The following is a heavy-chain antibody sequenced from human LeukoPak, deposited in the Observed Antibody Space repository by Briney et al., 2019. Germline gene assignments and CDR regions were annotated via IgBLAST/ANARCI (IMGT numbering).Heavy chain of an antibody. CDR2: ISPSGGST. Sequence: ASVKVSCKAFGYTFTSNYMHWVRQAPGQGPEWMGVISPSGGSTTYAQKFQGRVTLTRDMSTSTDYLELSSLRSEDTAVYYCARGSSYGDYAYWGQGTLVTVSS. CDR3: ARGSSYGDYAY. V-gene: IGHV1-46*01. CDR1: GYTFTSNY. J-gene: IGHJ4*02. D-gene: IGHD4-17*01.